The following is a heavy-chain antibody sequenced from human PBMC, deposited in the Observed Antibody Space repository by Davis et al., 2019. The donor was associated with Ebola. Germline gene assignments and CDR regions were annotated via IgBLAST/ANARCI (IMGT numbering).Heavy chain of an antibody. V-gene: IGHV3-30*03. J-gene: IGHJ4*02. CDR2: ISYDGSNK. CDR3: VTKGEVH. D-gene: IGHD3-16*01. Sequence: GESLKISCAASGFTFSSYGMHWVRQAPGKGLEWVAVISYDGSNKYYADSVKGRFTISRDNSKNTLYLQMNSLRAEDTAVYYCVTKGEVHWGQGTLVTVSP. CDR1: GFTFSSYG.